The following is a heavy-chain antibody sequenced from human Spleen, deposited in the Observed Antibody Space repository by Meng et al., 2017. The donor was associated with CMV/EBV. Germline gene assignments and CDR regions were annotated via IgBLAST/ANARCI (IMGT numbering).Heavy chain of an antibody. V-gene: IGHV3-11*01. CDR3: ARDAEYDFWDDHYNLDY. CDR1: FTFSDYY. D-gene: IGHD3-3*01. J-gene: IGHJ4*02. Sequence: FTFSDYYMSWIRQAPGKGLEWLTYISGSGNTKYHADSVKGRFTISRDNAKNSLYLQMNSLGAEDTAVYYCARDAEYDFWDDHYNLDYWGQGTLVTVSS. CDR2: ISGSGNTK.